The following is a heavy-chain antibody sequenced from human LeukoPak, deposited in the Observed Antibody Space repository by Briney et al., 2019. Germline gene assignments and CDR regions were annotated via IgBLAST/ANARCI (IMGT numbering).Heavy chain of an antibody. J-gene: IGHJ4*02. Sequence: SETLSLTCTVSGGSISSYYWSWIRQPPGKGLEWIGYIYYSGSTNYNPSLKSRVTISVDTSKNQFSLRLSSVTAADTAVYYCARDQGYSGYDFDYWGQGTLVTVSS. D-gene: IGHD5-12*01. V-gene: IGHV4-59*12. CDR3: ARDQGYSGYDFDY. CDR1: GGSISSYY. CDR2: IYYSGST.